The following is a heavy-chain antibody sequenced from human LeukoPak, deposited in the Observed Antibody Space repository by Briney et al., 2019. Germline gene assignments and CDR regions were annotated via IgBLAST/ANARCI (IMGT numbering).Heavy chain of an antibody. Sequence: GGSLRLSCAASGFTFSSYSMHWVRQAPGKGLMWVSRLKSDGSSTGYGGSVKGRFTISRDYAKNTLYLQMNSLRVEDTAVYYCAGTKYIGAAIDYWGQGTLVTVSS. J-gene: IGHJ4*02. CDR2: LKSDGSST. V-gene: IGHV3-74*01. D-gene: IGHD3-16*01. CDR1: GFTFSSYS. CDR3: AGTKYIGAAIDY.